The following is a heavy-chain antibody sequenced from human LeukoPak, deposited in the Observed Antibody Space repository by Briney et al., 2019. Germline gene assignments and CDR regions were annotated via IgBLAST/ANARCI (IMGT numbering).Heavy chain of an antibody. V-gene: IGHV7-4-1*02. D-gene: IGHD3-3*01. CDR2: INTNTGNP. CDR1: GYTFTSYA. CDR3: ARLGPYYDFWSGYYTRFGWFDP. J-gene: IGHJ5*02. Sequence: GASVKVSCKASGYTFTSYAMNWVRQAPGQGLEWMGWINTNTGNPTYAQGFTGRFVFSLDTSVSTAYLQISSLKAGDTAVYYCARLGPYYDFWSGYYTRFGWFDPWGQGTLVTVSS.